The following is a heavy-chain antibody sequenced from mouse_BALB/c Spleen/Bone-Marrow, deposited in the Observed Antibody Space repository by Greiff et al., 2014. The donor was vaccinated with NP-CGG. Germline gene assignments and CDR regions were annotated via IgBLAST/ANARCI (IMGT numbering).Heavy chain of an antibody. V-gene: IGHV5-6-2*01. Sequence: VQLKDSGGGLVKLGGSLKLSCAASGFTFSSYYMSWVRQTPEKRLELVAAINSYGGSTYYPDTVKGRFTISRDNAKNTLYLQMSSLKSEDTALYYCAGSYYGSTFDYWGQGTTLTVSS. CDR2: INSYGGST. J-gene: IGHJ2*01. CDR3: AGSYYGSTFDY. CDR1: GFTFSSYY. D-gene: IGHD1-1*01.